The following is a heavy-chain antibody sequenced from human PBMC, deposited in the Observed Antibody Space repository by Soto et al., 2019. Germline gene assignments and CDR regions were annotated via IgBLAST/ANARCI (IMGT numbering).Heavy chain of an antibody. CDR3: ARGGAMRVDY. Sequence: GGSLRLSCAASGFPFNTHWMHWVRQAPGKGLVWVSRIYFDGITKNYAESVKGRLTVSRDNAKNTVYLHVNTLRDEDTAVYYCARGGAMRVDYGGQGTIVAVSS. CDR2: IYFDGITK. CDR1: GFPFNTHW. J-gene: IGHJ4*02. D-gene: IGHD3-3*01. V-gene: IGHV3-74*01.